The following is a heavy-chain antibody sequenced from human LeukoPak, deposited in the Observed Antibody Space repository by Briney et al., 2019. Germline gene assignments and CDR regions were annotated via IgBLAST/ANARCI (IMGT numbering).Heavy chain of an antibody. CDR3: AKSIMGTTGLLDS. CDR2: ISGSGGST. V-gene: IGHV3-23*01. J-gene: IGHJ4*02. CDR1: GFTFSSYA. D-gene: IGHD1-1*01. Sequence: PGGSLRLSCAASGFTFSSYAMSWVRQAPGKGLEWVSAISGSGGSTYYADSVKGRFTISRDNSKNTLYLQMNSLRADDTAVYYCAKSIMGTTGLLDSWGQGTLVTVSS.